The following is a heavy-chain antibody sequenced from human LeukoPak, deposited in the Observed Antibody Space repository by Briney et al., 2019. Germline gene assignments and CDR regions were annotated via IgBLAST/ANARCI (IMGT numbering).Heavy chain of an antibody. CDR3: TREMYDSGGYRVSYFDY. Sequence: GSLRLSCAASGFTFSSYEMNWVRQAPGKGLEWIGSIHSSGSTYYNPSLKSRVTISIDTSKNQFSLKLSSVTAADTAIYYCTREMYDSGGYRVSYFDYWGQGTLVTVSS. D-gene: IGHD3-22*01. V-gene: IGHV4-39*07. CDR1: GFTFSSYE. J-gene: IGHJ4*02. CDR2: IHSSGST.